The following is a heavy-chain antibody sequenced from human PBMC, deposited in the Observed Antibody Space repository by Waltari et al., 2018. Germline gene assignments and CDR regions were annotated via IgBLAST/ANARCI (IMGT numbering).Heavy chain of an antibody. V-gene: IGHV3-48*04. CDR2: ISSSSSTI. J-gene: IGHJ3*02. CDR3: ARDLSLDAFDI. Sequence: EVQLVESGGGLVQPGGSLRLSCAASGFTFSSYSMNWVRQAPGKGLEWVSYISSSSSTIYYADSVKGRFTISRDNAKNSLYLQMNSLRAEDTAVYYCARDLSLDAFDIWGQGTMVTVSS. CDR1: GFTFSSYS.